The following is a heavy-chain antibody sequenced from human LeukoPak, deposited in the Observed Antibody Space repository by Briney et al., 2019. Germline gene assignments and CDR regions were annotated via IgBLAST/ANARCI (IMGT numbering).Heavy chain of an antibody. J-gene: IGHJ6*02. CDR1: GFTFSSYA. CDR2: ISGSGGTT. CDR3: ANGGGYVTHYYYGMDV. D-gene: IGHD5-12*01. V-gene: IGHV3-23*01. Sequence: PGGSLRLSCAASGFTFSSYAMSWVRQAPGKGLEWVSTISGSGGTTYYADSVKGRFTISRDNSKNTLYLQMNSLRADDTAVYYCANGGGYVTHYYYGMDVWGQGTTVTVSS.